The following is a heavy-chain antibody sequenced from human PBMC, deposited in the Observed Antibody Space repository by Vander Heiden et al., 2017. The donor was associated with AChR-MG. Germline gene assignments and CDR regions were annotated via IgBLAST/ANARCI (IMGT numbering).Heavy chain of an antibody. J-gene: IGHJ6*03. CDR2: TYYRSKWYN. CDR1: GDRCHCNSAA. Sequence: QVQLQQSGPGLVKPSQTLSLTCAISGDRCHCNSAAENWVMQSPSRCLEWLGRTYYRSKWYNDYAVSVKSRITINPDTSKNQFSLQLNSVTTEDTAVYYCAIAKQWLEYYYYYMDVWCKGTTVALSS. D-gene: IGHD6-19*01. V-gene: IGHV6-1*01. CDR3: AIAKQWLEYYYYYMDV.